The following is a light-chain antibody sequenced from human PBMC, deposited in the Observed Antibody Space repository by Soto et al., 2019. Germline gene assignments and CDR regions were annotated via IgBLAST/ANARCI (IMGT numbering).Light chain of an antibody. CDR1: QSGSGSY. V-gene: IGKV3-20*01. CDR2: GAS. Sequence: EIVLTQSPGTLSLSPGETATLSCRASQSGSGSYLAWYQQKPGQAPRLLISGASRRATGVPDRFSGSGSGTDFTLTISSLEPEDFAVYYCQQYGSSRWTFAQGTKVDI. CDR3: QQYGSSRWT. J-gene: IGKJ1*01.